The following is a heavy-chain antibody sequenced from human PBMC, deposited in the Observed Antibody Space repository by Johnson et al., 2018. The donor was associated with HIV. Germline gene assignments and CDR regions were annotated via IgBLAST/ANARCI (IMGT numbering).Heavy chain of an antibody. CDR2: IWYDGSNK. D-gene: IGHD3-22*01. Sequence: QVQLVESGGGVVQPGRSLRLSCAASGFTFSSYAMHWVRQAPGKGLEWVAVIWYDGSNKYYADSVKGRFTISRENSKKTLYLQMNSLRAEDTAVYFCTRGEGGYFYDSSGYYHRPDDAFEIWGQGTMVTVSS. J-gene: IGHJ3*02. CDR3: TRGEGGYFYDSSGYYHRPDDAFEI. CDR1: GFTFSSYA. V-gene: IGHV3-30*04.